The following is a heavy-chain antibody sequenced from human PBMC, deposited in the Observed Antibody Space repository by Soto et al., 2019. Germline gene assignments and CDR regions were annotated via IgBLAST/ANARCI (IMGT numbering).Heavy chain of an antibody. D-gene: IGHD6-13*01. J-gene: IGHJ4*02. CDR1: GFTFSSYG. CDR2: ISYDGSNK. Sequence: GGSLRLSCAASGFTFSSYGMHWVRQAPGKGLEWVAVISYDGSNKYYADSVKGRFTISRDNSKNTLYLQMNSLRAEDTAVYYCAGYPYSSSWYPNFDYWGQGTLVTVSS. V-gene: IGHV3-30*03. CDR3: AGYPYSSSWYPNFDY.